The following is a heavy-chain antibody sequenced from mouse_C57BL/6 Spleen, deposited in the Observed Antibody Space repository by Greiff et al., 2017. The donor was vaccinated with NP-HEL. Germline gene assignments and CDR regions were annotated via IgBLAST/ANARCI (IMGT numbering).Heavy chain of an antibody. D-gene: IGHD4-1*01. CDR2: IYPGDGDT. CDR3: ARSDWDWFAY. Sequence: QVQLHQSGPELVKPGASVKISCKASGYAFSSSWMNWVKQRPGKGLEWIGRIYPGDGDTNYNGKFKGKATLTADKSSSTAYMQLSSLTSEDSAVYYCARSDWDWFAYWGQGTLVTVSA. J-gene: IGHJ3*01. V-gene: IGHV1-82*01. CDR1: GYAFSSSW.